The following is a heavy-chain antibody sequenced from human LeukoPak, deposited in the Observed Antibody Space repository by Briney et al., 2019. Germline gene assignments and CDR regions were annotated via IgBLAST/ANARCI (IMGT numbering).Heavy chain of an antibody. V-gene: IGHV5-51*01. CDR3: ARRVDAFDI. D-gene: IGHD3-3*01. CDR2: LYPGESDT. CDR1: GYSFTSYW. J-gene: IGHJ3*02. Sequence: GEALQISFKGSGYSFTSYWIGWGRPGPGKGLEGRGILYPGESDTGYSPSFQGRVTISADKSISTAYLQGSSLKASDTAMYYCARRVDAFDIWGQGTMVTVSS.